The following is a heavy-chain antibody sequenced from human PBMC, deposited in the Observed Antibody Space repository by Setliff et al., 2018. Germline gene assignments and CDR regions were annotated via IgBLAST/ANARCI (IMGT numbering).Heavy chain of an antibody. V-gene: IGHV1-2*04. CDR3: ARSDHLVVDGFDD. D-gene: IGHD3-16*01. J-gene: IGHJ3*01. Sequence: ASVKVSCKTSGYAFTDNYIHWVRQAPGQGLEWMGWINPKTGGTNLAQKFQGWVSMTRDTSITTAYMELSRLTSDDMAVYFCARSDHLVVDGFDDWGQGTMVTVS. CDR2: INPKTGGT. CDR1: GYAFTDNY.